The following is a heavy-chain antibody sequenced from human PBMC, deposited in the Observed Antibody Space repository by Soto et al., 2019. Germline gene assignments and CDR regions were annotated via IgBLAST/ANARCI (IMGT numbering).Heavy chain of an antibody. CDR2: ISGSGGTT. CDR3: AKSQKVISTSFDY. D-gene: IGHD3-22*01. CDR1: GFTFSSYA. V-gene: IGHV3-23*01. Sequence: PGGSLRLSCVASGFTFSSYALNWVRQAPGRGLEWVSAISGSGGTTYYADSVKGRFTISRDNSKNTLFLQMNSLRAEDAATYYCAKSQKVISTSFDYWGQGSLVTVSS. J-gene: IGHJ4*02.